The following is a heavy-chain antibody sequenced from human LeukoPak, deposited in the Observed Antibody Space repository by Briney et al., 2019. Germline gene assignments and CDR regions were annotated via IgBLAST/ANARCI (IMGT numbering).Heavy chain of an antibody. D-gene: IGHD4/OR15-4a*01. J-gene: IGHJ4*02. CDR2: IYSGGST. CDR3: VRTLVRYYFDY. CDR1: GFTVSSNY. V-gene: IGHV3-53*01. Sequence: PGGSLRLSCAASGFTVSSNYMSWVRQAPGKGLEWVSIIYSGGSTYYADSVKGRFTISRDNSKNTLYLQMSSLRAEDTAVYYCVRTLVRYYFDYWGQGTLVTVSS.